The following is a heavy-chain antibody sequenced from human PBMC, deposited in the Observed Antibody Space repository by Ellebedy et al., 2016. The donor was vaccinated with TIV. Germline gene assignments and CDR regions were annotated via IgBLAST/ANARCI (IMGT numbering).Heavy chain of an antibody. CDR2: IGSSAYTT. J-gene: IGHJ3*02. CDR3: AKDVRYTTGWGGALDI. D-gene: IGHD2-8*02. Sequence: GESLKISCTASGFTFDYYNKNWVRQAPGKGLEWVSSIGSSAYTTHYADSVKGRFTISRDNSRNTLYLQMNSLRGEDTAVYFCAKDVRYTTGWGGALDIWGQGAMVTVSS. CDR1: GFTFDYYN. V-gene: IGHV3-23*01.